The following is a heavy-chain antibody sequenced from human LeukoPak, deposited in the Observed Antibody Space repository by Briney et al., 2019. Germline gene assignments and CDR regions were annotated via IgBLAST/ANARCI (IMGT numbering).Heavy chain of an antibody. CDR2: IIPIFGTA. CDR1: VAGFSNYN. CDR3: GSLMPGTERACDI. Sequence: SVNVSCKDSVAGFSNYNIIWVRLAPGQGLEWMGGIIPIFGTANYAQKFQGRVTITAGEYTSTTYMEQSSLTSENAVEFYGGSLMPGTERACDIWGQGTMVTVSS. V-gene: IGHV1-69*01. J-gene: IGHJ3*02. D-gene: IGHD3-10*01.